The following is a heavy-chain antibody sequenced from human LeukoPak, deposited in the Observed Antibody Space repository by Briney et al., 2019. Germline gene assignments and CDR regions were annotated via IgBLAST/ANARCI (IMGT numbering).Heavy chain of an antibody. V-gene: IGHV6-1*01. Sequence: SQTLSLTCAISGDSVSHDGPAWNWIRQSPSRGLEWLGRTYRTSKWYTNYAESVRSRIVVNPDTSKNQFSLQLNSVTPEDTAVYYCARGMRDYYGMDVWGQGTTVTVSS. J-gene: IGHJ6*02. CDR3: ARGMRDYYGMDV. CDR2: TYRTSKWYT. CDR1: GDSVSHDGPA.